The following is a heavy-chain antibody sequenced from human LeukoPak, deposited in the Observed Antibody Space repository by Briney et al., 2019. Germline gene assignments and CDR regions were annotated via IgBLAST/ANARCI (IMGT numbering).Heavy chain of an antibody. V-gene: IGHV4-30-2*01. J-gene: IGHJ5*02. D-gene: IGHD4-23*01. CDR2: IYHSGST. Sequence: SQTLSLTCTVSGGSISSGGYYWSWIRQPPGKGLEWIGYIYHSGSTYYNPSLKSRVTISVDRSKNQFSLKLSSVTAADTAVYYCARGNSYNWFDPWGQGTLVTVSS. CDR1: GGSISSGGYY. CDR3: ARGNSYNWFDP.